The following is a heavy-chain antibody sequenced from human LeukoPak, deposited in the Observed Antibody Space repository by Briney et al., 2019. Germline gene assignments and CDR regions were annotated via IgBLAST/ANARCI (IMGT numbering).Heavy chain of an antibody. J-gene: IGHJ4*02. V-gene: IGHV3-48*01. CDR1: GFSFSGYS. CDR3: AIESITGDRDFDY. CDR2: ITSGSRTI. Sequence: PGGSLRLSCAASGFSFSGYSMNWVRQAPGRGLEWISYITSGSRTIFYADSVKVRFTISRDNAKNSLYLLMNSLRADDTAVYSCAIESITGDRDFDYWGQRTLLTVFS. D-gene: IGHD7-27*01.